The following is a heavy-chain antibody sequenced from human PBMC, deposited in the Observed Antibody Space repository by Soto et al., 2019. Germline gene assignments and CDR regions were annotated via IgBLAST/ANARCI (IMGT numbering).Heavy chain of an antibody. Sequence: SGPTLVNPTQTLTLTCSFSGFSLSTREVGVGWIRQPPGKALEWLALIYWDDDKRYRPSLKSRLTIVKDTSKNLVILIMTNMDPVDTATYYCAPSHTPGIAAAGDNWFDPWGQGTLVTVSS. CDR2: IYWDDDK. V-gene: IGHV2-5*02. CDR1: GFSLSTREVG. D-gene: IGHD6-13*01. CDR3: APSHTPGIAAAGDNWFDP. J-gene: IGHJ5*02.